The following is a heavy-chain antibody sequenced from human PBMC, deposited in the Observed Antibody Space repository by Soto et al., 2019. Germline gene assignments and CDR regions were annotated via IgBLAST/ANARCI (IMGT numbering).Heavy chain of an antibody. D-gene: IGHD3-3*01. V-gene: IGHV4-59*01. J-gene: IGHJ4*02. CDR3: VGGLSEWGRIEF. CDR1: VVSITNYY. Sequence: SETLSLTCTFSVVSITNYYWSCIRQPPGKRLEYIGYMYYSGNTYYNPSLKSRVTISGDASKNQFSLKLRSVTAADTAVYYCVGGLSEWGRIEFWGQGTLVNVSS. CDR2: MYYSGNT.